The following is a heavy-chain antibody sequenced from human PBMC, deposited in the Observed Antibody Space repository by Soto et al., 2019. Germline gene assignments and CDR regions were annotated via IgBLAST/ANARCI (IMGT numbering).Heavy chain of an antibody. J-gene: IGHJ4*02. CDR3: ARQYSSSSSPDY. CDR2: IYPGDSDT. D-gene: IGHD6-6*01. CDR1: GYSFTSYW. V-gene: IGHV5-51*01. Sequence: GESLKISFKASGYSFTSYWIAWVRQMPGKGLEWMGIIYPGDSDTKYSPSFQGQVTISADKSITTAYLQWSSLKASDTAMHYCARQYSSSSSPDYWGQGTLVTVSS.